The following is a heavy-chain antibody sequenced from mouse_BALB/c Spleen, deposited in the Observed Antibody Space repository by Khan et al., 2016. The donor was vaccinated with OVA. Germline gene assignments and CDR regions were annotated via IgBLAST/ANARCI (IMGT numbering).Heavy chain of an antibody. CDR3: ARDVGYRYAMDY. CDR1: GYTFTNYG. D-gene: IGHD1-2*01. V-gene: IGHV9-3-1*01. J-gene: IGHJ4*01. Sequence: QIQLVQSGPELKKPGETVKISCKASGYTFTNYGMNWVKQAPGKGLKWMGWINTYTGEPTYADDFKGRFAFSLETSASTAYLQINNLKNEDTATYFCARDVGYRYAMDYWGQGTSVTVSS. CDR2: INTYTGEP.